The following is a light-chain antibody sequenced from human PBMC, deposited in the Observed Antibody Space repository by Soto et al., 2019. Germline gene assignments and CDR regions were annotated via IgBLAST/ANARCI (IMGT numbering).Light chain of an antibody. CDR2: DAS. J-gene: IGKJ3*01. CDR1: QSISSW. CDR3: QQYKSYSFT. Sequence: DIQMTQSPSTLSASVGDRVTITCRASQSISSWLAWYQQKPGKAPKLLIYDASSLESGVPSRFRGSGSGTEFTLTISSLQPDDFATYYCQQYKSYSFTFGPGTKVDIK. V-gene: IGKV1-5*01.